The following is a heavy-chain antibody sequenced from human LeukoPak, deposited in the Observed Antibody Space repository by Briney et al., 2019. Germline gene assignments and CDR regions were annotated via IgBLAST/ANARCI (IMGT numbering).Heavy chain of an antibody. J-gene: IGHJ3*02. D-gene: IGHD4-17*01. CDR3: ARDQDGYGEPTYAFDI. Sequence: GRSLRLSCAASGFTFSSYGMHRVRQAPGKGLEWVAVIWYDGSNKYYADSVKGRFTISRDNSKNTLYLQMNSLRAEDTAVYYCARDQDGYGEPTYAFDIWGQGTMVTVSS. CDR1: GFTFSSYG. V-gene: IGHV3-33*01. CDR2: IWYDGSNK.